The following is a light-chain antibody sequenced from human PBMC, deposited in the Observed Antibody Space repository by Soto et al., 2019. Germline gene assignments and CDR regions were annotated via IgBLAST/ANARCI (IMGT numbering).Light chain of an antibody. CDR2: DNN. CDR3: ATWDSSLSAGV. Sequence: QSVLTQPPSVSAAPGQKVTISCSGSSSNIGSNYVSWYQQLPGTAPKLLIFDNNKRPSGIPDRISGSKSATSATLGITGLQTGYEADYYCATWDSSLSAGVFGGGTKVTVL. J-gene: IGLJ3*02. CDR1: SSNIGSNY. V-gene: IGLV1-51*01.